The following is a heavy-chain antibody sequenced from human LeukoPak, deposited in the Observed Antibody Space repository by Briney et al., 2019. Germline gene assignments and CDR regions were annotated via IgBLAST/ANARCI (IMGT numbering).Heavy chain of an antibody. CDR2: IRYDGSNK. J-gene: IGHJ4*02. V-gene: IGHV3-30*02. CDR1: GFTFSSYG. D-gene: IGHD1-26*01. Sequence: PGRSLRLSCAASGFTFSSYGMHWVRQAPGKGLEWVAFIRYDGSNKYYADSVKGRFTISRDNSKNTLYLQMNSLRAEDTAVYYCAKDLVHSGSYLGPSDYWGQGTLVTVSS. CDR3: AKDLVHSGSYLGPSDY.